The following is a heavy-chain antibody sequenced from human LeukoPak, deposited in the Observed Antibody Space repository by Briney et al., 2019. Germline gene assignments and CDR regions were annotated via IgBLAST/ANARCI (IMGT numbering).Heavy chain of an antibody. CDR1: GGTFSSYA. V-gene: IGHV1-18*01. CDR3: ARDELGYSSVYKTVASENYYYGMDV. CDR2: ISAYNGNT. J-gene: IGHJ6*02. D-gene: IGHD6-19*01. Sequence: GASVTLSCTASGGTFSSYAISWVRQAPGQGHEWMGWISAYNGNTNYAQKLQGRVTMTTDTSTSTAYMELRSLISDDTAVYYCARDELGYSSVYKTVASENYYYGMDVWGQGTTVTVSS.